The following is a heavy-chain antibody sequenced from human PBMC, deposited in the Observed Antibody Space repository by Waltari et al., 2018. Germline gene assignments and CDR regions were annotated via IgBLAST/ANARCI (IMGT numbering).Heavy chain of an antibody. CDR1: GGTLSSYP. CDR2: IIPIFGTT. J-gene: IGHJ6*03. Sequence: QVQLVQSGAEVKKPGSSVKVSCKASGGTLSSYPFTWVRQAPGQGLEWMGGIIPIFGTTNYAQKFQGRGTISADESTSTVFLELSSLRAEDTAVYYCARDFWSGTDYYYYMDVWGKGTTVTVSS. CDR3: ARDFWSGTDYYYYMDV. D-gene: IGHD3-3*01. V-gene: IGHV1-69*01.